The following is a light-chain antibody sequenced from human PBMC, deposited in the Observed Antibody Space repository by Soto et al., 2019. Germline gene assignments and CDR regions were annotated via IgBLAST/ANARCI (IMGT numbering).Light chain of an antibody. CDR2: DAS. CDR3: QHYQGYPLT. Sequence: DIQMTQSPSSLSASVGDRVTITCQASQSVNTWLAWYQQKPGKAPVLLIYDASSLKSGVPSRFSGSGSGTEFTLTITSLHTDDVAIYYCQHYQGYPLTFGPGTKVD. J-gene: IGKJ3*01. CDR1: QSVNTW. V-gene: IGKV1-5*01.